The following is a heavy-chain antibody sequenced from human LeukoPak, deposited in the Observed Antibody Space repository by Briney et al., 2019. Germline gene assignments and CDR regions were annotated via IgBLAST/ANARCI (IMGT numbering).Heavy chain of an antibody. CDR1: GGSISSYY. CDR3: ARSPTYYYDSSGYYYYFDY. CDR2: IYTSGST. V-gene: IGHV4-4*07. Sequence: SETLSLTCTVSGGSISSYYLSWIRQPAGKGLEWIGRIYTSGSTNYNPSLKSRVPMSVDKSKNQFSLKLSSVTAADTAVYYCARSPTYYYDSSGYYYYFDYWGQGTLVTVSS. J-gene: IGHJ4*02. D-gene: IGHD3-22*01.